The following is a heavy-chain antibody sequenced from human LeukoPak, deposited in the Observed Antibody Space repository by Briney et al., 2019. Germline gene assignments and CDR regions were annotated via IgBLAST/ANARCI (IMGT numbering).Heavy chain of an antibody. J-gene: IGHJ4*02. D-gene: IGHD6-13*01. V-gene: IGHV3-7*03. CDR1: GFSIGSSW. CDR2: MNEDGSGT. Sequence: GGSLRLSCAVSGFSIGSSWMYWVRQTPGKGLEWVADMNEDGSGTYYVDSVKGRFTISRDNAKNSLYLQMNSLRAEDTALYCCAKDIVAGPHAAGQMGYWGQGTLVTVSS. CDR3: AKDIVAGPHAAGQMGY.